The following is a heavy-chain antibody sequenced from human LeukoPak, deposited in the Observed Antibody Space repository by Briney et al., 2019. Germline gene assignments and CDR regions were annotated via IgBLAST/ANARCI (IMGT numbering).Heavy chain of an antibody. CDR3: ARVGVVVPAADTGAAPDY. J-gene: IGHJ4*02. Sequence: ASVKVSCKASGYTFTGYYMHWVRQAPGQGLEWMGWINPNSSGTNYAQKFQGRVTMTRDTSISTAYMELSRLRSDDTAVYYCARVGVVVPAADTGAAPDYWGQGTLVTVSS. D-gene: IGHD2-2*01. CDR1: GYTFTGYY. CDR2: INPNSSGT. V-gene: IGHV1-2*02.